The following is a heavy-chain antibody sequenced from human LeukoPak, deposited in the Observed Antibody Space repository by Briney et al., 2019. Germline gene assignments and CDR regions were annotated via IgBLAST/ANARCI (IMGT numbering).Heavy chain of an antibody. J-gene: IGHJ4*02. CDR1: GYTFTGYY. D-gene: IGHD4-17*01. Sequence: ASVKVSCKASGYTFTGYYMHWVRQAPGQGLEWMGWINPNSGGTNYAQKFQGRVTMTRDTSISTAYMELSRLRSDDTAVYYCARLYGDYGDHFDYWGQGTLVTASS. CDR2: INPNSGGT. V-gene: IGHV1-2*02. CDR3: ARLYGDYGDHFDY.